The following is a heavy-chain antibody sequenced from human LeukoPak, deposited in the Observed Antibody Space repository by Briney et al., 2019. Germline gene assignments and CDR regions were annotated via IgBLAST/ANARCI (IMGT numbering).Heavy chain of an antibody. D-gene: IGHD4-11*01. V-gene: IGHV4-59*01. CDR1: GGSISSYY. Sequence: KTSETLSLTCTVSGGSISSYYWSWIRQPPGKGPEWIGYIYYSGSTNYNPSLKSRVTISVDTSKNQFSLKLSSVTAADTAVYYCARASYSVAYFDYWGQGTLVTVSS. J-gene: IGHJ4*02. CDR3: ARASYSVAYFDY. CDR2: IYYSGST.